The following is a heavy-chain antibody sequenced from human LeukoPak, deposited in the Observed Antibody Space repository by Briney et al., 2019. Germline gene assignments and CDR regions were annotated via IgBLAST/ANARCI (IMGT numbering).Heavy chain of an antibody. V-gene: IGHV3-74*01. J-gene: IGHJ4*02. CDR2: LNTDGSLA. CDR3: ARELDAAQTVDY. CDR1: GFTFGNYW. D-gene: IGHD1-14*01. Sequence: GGSLRLSCAASGFTFGNYWMKWVRHAPGKGLVLVSRLNTDGSLATYADSVKGQFTISRDNAKNTLYLQMNSLRVDDTAVYYCARELDAAQTVDYWGQGTLVTVSS.